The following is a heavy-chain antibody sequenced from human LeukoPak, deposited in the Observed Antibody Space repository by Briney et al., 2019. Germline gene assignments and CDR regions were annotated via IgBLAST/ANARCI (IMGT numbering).Heavy chain of an antibody. CDR3: AKAIRITMIVVVSGVDY. CDR2: ISYDGSNK. Sequence: GGSLRLSCAASGFTFSSYAMHWVRQAPGKGLEWVAVISYDGSNKYYADSVKGRFTISRDNSKNTLYLQMNSLRAEDTAVYYCAKAIRITMIVVVSGVDYWGQGTLVTVSS. J-gene: IGHJ4*02. CDR1: GFTFSSYA. D-gene: IGHD3-22*01. V-gene: IGHV3-30*04.